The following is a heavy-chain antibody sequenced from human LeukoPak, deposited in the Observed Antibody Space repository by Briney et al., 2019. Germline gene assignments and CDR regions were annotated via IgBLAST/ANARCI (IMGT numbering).Heavy chain of an antibody. Sequence: SETLSLTCTVSGGSISSSSYYWGWIRQPPGKGLEWIGGIYYSGSTYYNPSLKSRVTISVDTSKNQFSLKLSSVTAADTAVYYCARHEVVVTAISPFDYWGQGTLVTVSS. CDR2: IYYSGST. CDR3: ARHEVVVTAISPFDY. D-gene: IGHD2-21*02. CDR1: GGSISSSSYY. V-gene: IGHV4-39*01. J-gene: IGHJ4*02.